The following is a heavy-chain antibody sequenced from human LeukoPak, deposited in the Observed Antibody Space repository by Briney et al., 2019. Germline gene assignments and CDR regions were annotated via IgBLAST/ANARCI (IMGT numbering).Heavy chain of an antibody. Sequence: SETLSLTCTVSGGSISSGGYYWSWIRQHPGKGLEWIGYIYYSGSTYYNPSLKSRVTISVDTSKNQFSLKLSSVTAADTAVYYCARVSGWARDGYNHHWFDSWGQGTLVTVSS. CDR1: GGSISSGGYY. CDR2: IYYSGST. J-gene: IGHJ5*01. V-gene: IGHV4-31*03. CDR3: ARVSGWARDGYNHHWFDS. D-gene: IGHD5-24*01.